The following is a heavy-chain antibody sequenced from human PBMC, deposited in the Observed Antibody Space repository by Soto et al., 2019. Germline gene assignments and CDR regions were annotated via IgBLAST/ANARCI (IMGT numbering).Heavy chain of an antibody. Sequence: SETLSLTCTVSGVSISSANYYWSWIRQHPGKGLEWIGYIYYRGDTYYNPSLKSRLTISLDTSKNQFSLKLNSVTAADTAVYYCAREGGDGVDYWGQGSLVTVSS. CDR2: IYYRGDT. J-gene: IGHJ4*02. D-gene: IGHD2-21*01. V-gene: IGHV4-31*03. CDR3: AREGGDGVDY. CDR1: GVSISSANYY.